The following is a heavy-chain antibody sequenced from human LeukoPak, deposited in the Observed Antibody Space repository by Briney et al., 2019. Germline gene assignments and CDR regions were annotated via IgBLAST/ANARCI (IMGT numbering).Heavy chain of an antibody. V-gene: IGHV3-21*01. J-gene: IGHJ4*02. CDR2: ISTRSTYI. CDR3: AREEEWYASGTYYKGFDS. CDR1: GFTFSNYN. Sequence: GGSLRLSCAASGFTFSNYNMNWVRHAPGKGLEWVSCISTRSTYIYYADSVKGRFTISRDNAKNSLYLQMNSLRADDTAVYYCAREEEWYASGTYYKGFDSWGQGTLVTVSS. D-gene: IGHD3-10*01.